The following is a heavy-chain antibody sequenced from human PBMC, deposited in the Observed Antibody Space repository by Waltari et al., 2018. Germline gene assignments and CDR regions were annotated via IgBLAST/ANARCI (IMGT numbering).Heavy chain of an antibody. CDR3: ARDRGIGLYFDS. J-gene: IGHJ4*02. D-gene: IGHD1-26*01. Sequence: QLQLQESGPGLVKPSGTLSLTCTVSGDSLNSNSWWSWVRQPPEKGLEWIGQIHRSWRSNYNPSLESRVTISLDTSNRQFSLKLTSTTAADTAVYYCARDRGIGLYFDSWGQGTLVTVSP. CDR1: GDSLNSNSW. CDR2: IHRSWRS. V-gene: IGHV4-4*02.